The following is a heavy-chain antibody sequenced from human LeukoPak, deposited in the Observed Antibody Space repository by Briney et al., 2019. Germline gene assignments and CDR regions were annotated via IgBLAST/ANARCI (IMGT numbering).Heavy chain of an antibody. Sequence: SQTLSLTCAISGDSVSSNSAAWHWIRQSPSRGLEWLGRTYYRSRWHNDYAVSVKSRITINPDTSKNQFSLQLNSVTPEDTAIYYCAGSMSYSWFWGQGTLVTVSS. CDR2: TYYRSRWHN. V-gene: IGHV6-1*01. J-gene: IGHJ4*02. CDR3: AGSMSYSWF. CDR1: GDSVSSNSAA. D-gene: IGHD3-22*01.